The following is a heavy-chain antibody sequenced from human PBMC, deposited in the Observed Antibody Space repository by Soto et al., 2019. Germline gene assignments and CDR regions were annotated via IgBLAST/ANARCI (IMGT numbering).Heavy chain of an antibody. Sequence: PGGPLRLSCAASGFTFSSYAMSWVRQAPGKGLEWVSTISDSGSTYYADSVKGRFTISRDISKNTLYVQMSSLRAEDTAVYYCAKGGEGYCSGTSCLYHMDAWGKGTTVTVSS. CDR3: AKGGEGYCSGTSCLYHMDA. CDR2: ISDSGST. V-gene: IGHV3-23*01. CDR1: GFTFSSYA. D-gene: IGHD2-15*01. J-gene: IGHJ6*03.